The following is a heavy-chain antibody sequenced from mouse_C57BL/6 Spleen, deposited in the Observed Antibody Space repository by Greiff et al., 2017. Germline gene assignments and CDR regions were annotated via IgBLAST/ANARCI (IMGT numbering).Heavy chain of an antibody. CDR2: INYDGSST. CDR3: ARVGTGTFDY. V-gene: IGHV5-16*01. J-gene: IGHJ2*01. Sequence: EVQRVESEGGLVQPGSSMKLSCTASGFTFSDYYMAWVRQVPEKGLEWVANINYDGSSTYYLDSLKSRFIISRDNAKNILYLQMSSLKSEDTATYYCARVGTGTFDYWGQGTTLTVSS. CDR1: GFTFSDYY. D-gene: IGHD4-1*01.